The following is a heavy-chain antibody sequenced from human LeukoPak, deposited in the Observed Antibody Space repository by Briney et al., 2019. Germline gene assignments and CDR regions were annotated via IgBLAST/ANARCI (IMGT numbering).Heavy chain of an antibody. D-gene: IGHD1-7*01. V-gene: IGHV3-23*01. Sequence: RTGGSLRLSCAASGFTFSSYGMSWVRQAPGKGLEWVSAIGGSGGSTYYADSVKGRFTISRDNSKNTLYLQMNSLRAEDTAVYYCAKANYIEYYFDYWGQGTLVTVSS. CDR3: AKANYIEYYFDY. CDR2: IGGSGGST. J-gene: IGHJ4*02. CDR1: GFTFSSYG.